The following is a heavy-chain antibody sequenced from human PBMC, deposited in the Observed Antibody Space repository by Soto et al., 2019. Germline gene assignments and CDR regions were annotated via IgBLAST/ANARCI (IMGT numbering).Heavy chain of an antibody. CDR2: IYYSGST. CDR1: GGSIGSSSDY. V-gene: IGHV4-39*01. J-gene: IGHJ6*02. CDR3: ARSLTTVVTMDV. D-gene: IGHD4-17*01. Sequence: SETLSLTCSVSGGSIGSSSDYWGWIRQPPGKGLEWIGSIYYSGSTYYNPSLKSRVTISVDTSKNQFSLKLSSVTAADTAVYYCARSLTTVVTMDVWGQGTTVTVS.